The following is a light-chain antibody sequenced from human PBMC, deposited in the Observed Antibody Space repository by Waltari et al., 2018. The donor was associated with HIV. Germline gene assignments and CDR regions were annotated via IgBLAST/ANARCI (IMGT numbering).Light chain of an antibody. V-gene: IGKV3D-15*01. CDR3: QQYLDWPPWT. CDR1: QNIGVN. J-gene: IGKJ1*01. CDR2: SAS. Sequence: EIVMTQSPATLSVSPGERVTLSCRASQNIGVNLAWYQQRHGQPPRLLIYSASSREPGIPARFSGRGSGTDFSLTITSLESDDSAVYYCQQYLDWPPWTFGQGTKVEI.